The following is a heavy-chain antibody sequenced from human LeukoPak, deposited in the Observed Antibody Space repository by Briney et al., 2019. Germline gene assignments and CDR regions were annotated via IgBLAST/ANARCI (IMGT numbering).Heavy chain of an antibody. CDR3: ARAREYLGIDY. Sequence: GRSLRLSCAASGFTFSSNYMNWVRQAPGKGLEWVSVLYSAGNTFYADSVKGRFTISRDNSKNTLYLQMNSLRPEDTAVYYCARAREYLGIDYWGQGTLVTVSS. V-gene: IGHV3-66*02. CDR1: GFTFSSNY. CDR2: LYSAGNT. J-gene: IGHJ4*02. D-gene: IGHD2/OR15-2a*01.